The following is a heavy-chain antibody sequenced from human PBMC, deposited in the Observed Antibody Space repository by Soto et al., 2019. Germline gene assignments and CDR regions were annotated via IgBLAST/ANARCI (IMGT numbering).Heavy chain of an antibody. CDR3: ARAHVDIVATIGYLYYYYGMDV. V-gene: IGHV1-18*01. CDR2: ISAYNGNT. D-gene: IGHD5-12*01. J-gene: IGHJ6*02. Sequence: ASVTVSCTDSGYTFTIYGISWVRQAPGQGLEWMGWISAYNGNTNYAQKLQGRVTMTTDTSTSTAYMELRSLRSDDTAVYYCARAHVDIVATIGYLYYYYGMDVWGQGTTVTVSS. CDR1: GYTFTIYG.